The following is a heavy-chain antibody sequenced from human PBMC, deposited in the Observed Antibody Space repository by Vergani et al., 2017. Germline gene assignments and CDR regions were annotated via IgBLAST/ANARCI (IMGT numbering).Heavy chain of an antibody. CDR2: INPNSGGT. J-gene: IGHJ5*02. CDR1: GYTFTGYY. D-gene: IGHD1-1*01. V-gene: IGHV1-2*02. CDR3: ARDGTSVSSSGVPTFDP. Sequence: QVQLVQSGAEVKKPGASVKVSCKASGYTFTGYYMHWVRQAPGQGLEWMGWINPNSGGTNYAQKFQGRVTMTRDTSISTAYMELSRLRSDDTAVYYCARDGTSVSSSGVPTFDPWGQGTLVTVSS.